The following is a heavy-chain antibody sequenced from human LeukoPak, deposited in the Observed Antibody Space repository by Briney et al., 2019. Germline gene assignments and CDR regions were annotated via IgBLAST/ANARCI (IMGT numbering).Heavy chain of an antibody. V-gene: IGHV1-2*02. Sequence: ASVKVSCKASGDTFTDHYVQWVRQAPGQGLVWMGWITPSGRGANSAQKFQGRLTLSRDTSINTVYMELTRLTSDDTAIYYCARQDEAGYYFDYWGQGTLLTVSS. CDR2: ITPSGRGA. CDR3: ARQDEAGYYFDY. J-gene: IGHJ4*02. CDR1: GDTFTDHY.